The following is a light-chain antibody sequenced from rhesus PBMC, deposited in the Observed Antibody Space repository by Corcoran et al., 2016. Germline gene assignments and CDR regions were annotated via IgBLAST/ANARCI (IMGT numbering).Light chain of an antibody. CDR2: RAS. CDR1: QGISNW. CDR3: QQHDISPWT. V-gene: IGKV1-69*01. J-gene: IGKJ1*01. Sequence: DIQMTQSPSSLSASVGARVTITCRDSQGISNWSAWYQQKPGKAPKLLIYRASNLETGVPSRLSGSGSGTDFVLTISSLQPEDIATYYCQQHDISPWTCGQGTKVEI.